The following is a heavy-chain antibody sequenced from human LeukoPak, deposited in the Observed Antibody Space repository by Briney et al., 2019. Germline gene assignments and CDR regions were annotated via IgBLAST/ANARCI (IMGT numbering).Heavy chain of an antibody. J-gene: IGHJ4*02. Sequence: GGSLRLSCAASGSTFSSYGMHWVRQAPGKGLEWVAVIWYDGSNKYYADSVKGRFTISRDNSKNTLYLQMNSLRAEDTAVYYCAREYPPRYYYDSSGYLDYWSQGTLVTVSS. CDR3: AREYPPRYYYDSSGYLDY. CDR1: GSTFSSYG. V-gene: IGHV3-33*01. CDR2: IWYDGSNK. D-gene: IGHD3-22*01.